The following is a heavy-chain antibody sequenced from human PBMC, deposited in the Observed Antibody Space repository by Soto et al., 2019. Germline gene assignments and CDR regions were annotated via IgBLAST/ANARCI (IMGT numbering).Heavy chain of an antibody. Sequence: EVQLLESGGGLVQPGGSLRLSCAASGFTFSSYAMTWVRQAPGKGLEWVSAISGGAFAYYADSVKGRFTISRDNSNNTVFLQMSSLRVEDKAVYYCARSVIRFDYWGQGTLVTVSS. CDR2: ISGGAFA. J-gene: IGHJ4*02. D-gene: IGHD2-21*01. CDR3: ARSVIRFDY. CDR1: GFTFSSYA. V-gene: IGHV3-23*01.